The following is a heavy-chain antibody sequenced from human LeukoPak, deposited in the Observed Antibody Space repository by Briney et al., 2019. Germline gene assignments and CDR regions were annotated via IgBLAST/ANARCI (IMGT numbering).Heavy chain of an antibody. J-gene: IGHJ4*02. Sequence: SETLSLTCAVYGGSFSGYYWSWIRQPPGKGLEWIGEINHSGSTNYNPSLKSRVTISVDTSKNQFSLKLSSVTAADTAVYYCARRRNADYWGQGTLVTVSS. V-gene: IGHV4-34*01. CDR1: GGSFSGYY. CDR2: INHSGST. CDR3: ARRRNADY.